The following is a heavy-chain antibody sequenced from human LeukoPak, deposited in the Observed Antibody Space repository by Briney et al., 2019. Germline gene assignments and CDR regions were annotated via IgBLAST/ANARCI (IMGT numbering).Heavy chain of an antibody. J-gene: IGHJ6*03. CDR3: RQYYGGNFVIYYYYMDV. V-gene: IGHV4-59*05. Sequence: SETLSLTCTVSGGSISSHYWSWIRQPPGKGLEWIGSIYYSGSTYYNPSLKSRVTISVDTSKNQFSLKLSSVTAADTAVYYCRQYYGGNFVIYYYYMDVWGKGTTVTVSS. CDR2: IYYSGST. CDR1: GGSISSHY. D-gene: IGHD4-23*01.